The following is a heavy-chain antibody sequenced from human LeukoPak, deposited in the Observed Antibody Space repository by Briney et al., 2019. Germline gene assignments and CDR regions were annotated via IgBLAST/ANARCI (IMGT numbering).Heavy chain of an antibody. Sequence: GSLRLSCAASGFTFSSYWMHWIRQPPGKGLEWIGYISYSGSTDYNPSLKSRVTISLDTSKNQFSLRLSSVTAADTAVYYCARETRLHSGSYSNDAFDIWGQGTMVTVSS. D-gene: IGHD1-26*01. CDR3: ARETRLHSGSYSNDAFDI. CDR1: GFTFSSYW. CDR2: ISYSGST. J-gene: IGHJ3*02. V-gene: IGHV4-59*01.